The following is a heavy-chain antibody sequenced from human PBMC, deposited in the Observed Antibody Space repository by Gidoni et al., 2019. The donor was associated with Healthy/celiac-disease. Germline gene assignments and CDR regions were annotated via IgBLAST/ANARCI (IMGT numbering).Heavy chain of an antibody. V-gene: IGHV3-30-3*01. CDR1: GFTFSSSA. CDR3: ARDGEWFGELLLGYFDY. J-gene: IGHJ4*02. Sequence: QVQLVESGGGVVQPGRSRRLSCAASGFTFSSSAMPWVRQAPGKGLEWVAVISYYGSNKYYADSVKGRFTISRDNSKNTLYLQMNSLRAEDTAVYYCARDGEWFGELLLGYFDYWGQGTLVTVSS. CDR2: ISYYGSNK. D-gene: IGHD3-10*01.